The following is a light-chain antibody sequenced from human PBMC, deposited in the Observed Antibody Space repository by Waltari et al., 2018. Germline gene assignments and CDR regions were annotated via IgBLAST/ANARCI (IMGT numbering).Light chain of an antibody. V-gene: IGKV1-39*01. CDR2: ATS. Sequence: IQMTQSPSSLSASIGDRVTITCRASHHIDNNLNWYQQKPGKAPKLLIYATSTLQTEVPSRFSGSGSRTDFTLTISSLQPEDFATYYCQHTFETPYSFGQGTKLESK. CDR1: HHIDNN. CDR3: QHTFETPYS. J-gene: IGKJ2*01.